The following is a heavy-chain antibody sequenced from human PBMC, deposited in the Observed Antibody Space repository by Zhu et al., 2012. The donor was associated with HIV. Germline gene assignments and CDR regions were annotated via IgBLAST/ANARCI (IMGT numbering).Heavy chain of an antibody. Sequence: QVQLVQSGAEVKKPGASVKVSRKASGYTFTGYYMHWVRQAPGQGLEWMGWINPNSGDTNYAQKFQGRVTMTRDTSISTAYMELSRLRSDDTAVYYCARQKFHTGGQGWYFDLWGRGTL. V-gene: IGHV1-2*02. CDR1: GYTFTGYY. CDR2: INPNSGDT. CDR3: ARQKFHTGGQGWYFDL. J-gene: IGHJ2*01. D-gene: IGHD6-25*01.